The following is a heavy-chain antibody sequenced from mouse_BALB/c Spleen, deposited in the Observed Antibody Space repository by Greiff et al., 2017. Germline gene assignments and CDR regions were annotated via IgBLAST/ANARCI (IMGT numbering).Heavy chain of an antibody. CDR2: IRLKSNNYAT. V-gene: IGHV6-6*02. CDR1: GFTFSYYW. CDR3: TSYYYDTSD. J-gene: IGHJ3*01. D-gene: IGHD1-1*01. Sequence: EVKVEESGGGLVQPGGSMKLSCVASGFTFSYYWMNWVRQSPEKELEWVAEIRLKSNNYATHFAESVKGRFTISRDDSKSSVYLQMNNFRAEDTGSYYCTSYYYDTSDWGQGTLVTVSA.